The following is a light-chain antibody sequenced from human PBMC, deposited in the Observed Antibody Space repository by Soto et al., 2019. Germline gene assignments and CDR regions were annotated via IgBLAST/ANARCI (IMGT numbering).Light chain of an antibody. J-gene: IGLJ2*01. CDR1: SSDIGGFNY. V-gene: IGLV2-14*03. CDR2: EVS. CDR3: GCCSYACGCSFRML. Sequence: QSVLTQPASVSGSPGQSITISCNGTSSDIGGFNYVSWYQQHPGKAPTLIIYEVSNRPSGISHRFSGSKSGDTSSLTISGLQAADEAEYYCGCCSYACGCSFRMLFGGGTKVTVL.